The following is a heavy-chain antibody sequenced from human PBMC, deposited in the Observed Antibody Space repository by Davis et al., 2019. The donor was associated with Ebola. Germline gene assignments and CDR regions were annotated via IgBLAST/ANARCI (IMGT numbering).Heavy chain of an antibody. CDR1: GESFSGFY. CDR2: INHSGST. CDR3: ASPGDFVRYFQY. J-gene: IGHJ1*01. V-gene: IGHV4-34*01. D-gene: IGHD4-17*01. Sequence: SETLSLTCAVYGESFSGFYWSWIRQPPGKGLEWIGEINHSGSTNYNPSLESRVTISVDTSKRQFSLNLSSVTAADTAVYYCASPGDFVRYFQYWGQGTPVTVSS.